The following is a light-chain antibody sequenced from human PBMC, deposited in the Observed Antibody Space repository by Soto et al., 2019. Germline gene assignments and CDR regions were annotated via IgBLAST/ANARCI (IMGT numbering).Light chain of an antibody. CDR2: GAS. V-gene: IGKV1-8*01. CDR1: QGIGSY. CDR3: QQYYSYPIT. J-gene: IGKJ5*01. Sequence: IRMTQSPSSLSASAGDKVTITCRASQGIGSYLAWYHQKPGKAPKLVIYGASTLQSGVPSRISGSGYGTEFTLTIRSLQSEDFGTYHCQQYYSYPITFGQGTRLEIK.